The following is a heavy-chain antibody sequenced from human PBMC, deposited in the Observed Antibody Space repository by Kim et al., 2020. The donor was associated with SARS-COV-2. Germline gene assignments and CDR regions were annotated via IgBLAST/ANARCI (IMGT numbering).Heavy chain of an antibody. D-gene: IGHD6-13*01. Sequence: PSLKRRVTISVDTSKNQFSLKLGSVTAADTAVYYCARDYRIAAAGTHFDSWGQGTLVTVSS. CDR3: ARDYRIAAAGTHFDS. J-gene: IGHJ4*02. V-gene: IGHV4-34*01.